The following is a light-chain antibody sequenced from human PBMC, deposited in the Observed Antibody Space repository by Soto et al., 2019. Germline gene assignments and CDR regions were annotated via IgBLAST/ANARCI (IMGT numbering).Light chain of an antibody. CDR1: QNIGRN. J-gene: IGKJ1*01. CDR2: AAS. V-gene: IGKV3-15*01. CDR3: QQFNNWPRT. Sequence: EVVMTQSRATLSVSSVERATFSCMASQNIGRNLVWYQQKPGQAPRLLIFAASTRATGIPARFSGSGSGTEFTLTITSLQPEDFAVYYCQQFNNWPRTCGQGTKVDIK.